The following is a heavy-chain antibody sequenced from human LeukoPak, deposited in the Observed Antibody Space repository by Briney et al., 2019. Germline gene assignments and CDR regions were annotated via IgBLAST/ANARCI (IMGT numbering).Heavy chain of an antibody. Sequence: SETLSLTCTVSGGSISSGSYYWSWIRQPAGKGLEWIGRIYTSGSTNYNPSLKSRVTISVDTSKNQFSLKLSSVTAADTAVYYCARVGADYGDYFDYWGQGTLVTVSS. D-gene: IGHD4-17*01. CDR1: GGSISSGSYY. V-gene: IGHV4-61*02. CDR3: ARVGADYGDYFDY. CDR2: IYTSGST. J-gene: IGHJ4*02.